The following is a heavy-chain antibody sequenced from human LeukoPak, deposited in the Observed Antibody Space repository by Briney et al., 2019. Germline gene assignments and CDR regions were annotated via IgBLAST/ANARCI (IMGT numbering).Heavy chain of an antibody. V-gene: IGHV3-23*01. CDR3: ALAGGYGDGYFDY. Sequence: GWSLRLSCPGSRFTFIRYAMSGLRQAPGRELEGVWIISGSAGSTYSADTVKGRFTMSRDNYKSTRYLPMKSLRAEHTAVYYCALAGGYGDGYFDYWGQGTLVTVSS. D-gene: IGHD4-17*01. CDR1: RFTFIRYA. CDR2: ISGSAGST. J-gene: IGHJ4*02.